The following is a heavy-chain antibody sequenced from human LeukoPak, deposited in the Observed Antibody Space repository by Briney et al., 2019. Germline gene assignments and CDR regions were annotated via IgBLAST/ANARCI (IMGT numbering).Heavy chain of an antibody. D-gene: IGHD1-26*01. CDR2: ISSSGSTI. V-gene: IGHV3-48*03. J-gene: IGHJ4*02. CDR1: GFTFSSYE. Sequence: GGSLRLSCAASGFTFSSYEMNWVRQAPGKGLEWVSYISSSGSTIYYADSVKGRFTISRDNAKNSLYLQMNSLRAEDTAVYYCARAVGAMRAFDYWGQGTLVTVSS. CDR3: ARAVGAMRAFDY.